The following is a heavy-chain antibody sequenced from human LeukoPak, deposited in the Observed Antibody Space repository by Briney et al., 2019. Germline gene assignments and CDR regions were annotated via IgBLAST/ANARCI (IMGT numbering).Heavy chain of an antibody. CDR1: GFTFRSYW. D-gene: IGHD3-22*01. Sequence: PGGALRLSCAASGFTFRSYWMSWVRQAPGKGLEWVANIKQDGSEKFYVDSVKGRFTISRDNAKNSLHLQMNSLRAEDTGVYYCAREHPYYYDSSGTALMAEIKYYFDYWGQGTLVTVSS. V-gene: IGHV3-7*01. CDR2: IKQDGSEK. CDR3: AREHPYYYDSSGTALMAEIKYYFDY. J-gene: IGHJ4*02.